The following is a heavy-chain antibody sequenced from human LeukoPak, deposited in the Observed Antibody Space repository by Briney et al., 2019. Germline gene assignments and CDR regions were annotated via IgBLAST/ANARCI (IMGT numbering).Heavy chain of an antibody. CDR3: ARQGSGSYFEY. D-gene: IGHD3-10*01. J-gene: IGHJ4*02. CDR2: IYYTGSS. V-gene: IGHV4-31*03. CDR1: GGSISSGGHY. Sequence: SETLSLTCTVSGGSISSGGHYWSWIRQHPGKGLEWIGYIYYTGSSNYNPSLKSRISISVDTSKDQFSLKLSSVTAADTAVYFCARQGSGSYFEYWGQGALVIVSS.